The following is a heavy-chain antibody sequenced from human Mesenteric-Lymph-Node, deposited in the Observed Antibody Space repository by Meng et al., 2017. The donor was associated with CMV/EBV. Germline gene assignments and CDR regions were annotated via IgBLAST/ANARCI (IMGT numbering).Heavy chain of an antibody. J-gene: IGHJ4*02. CDR3: VRDDDRYSLDY. D-gene: IGHD2-15*01. CDR1: GFTFRSYA. V-gene: IGHV3-30*04. CDR2: ISYDGSNI. Sequence: GGSLRLSCAASGFTFRSYAMNWVRQAPGKGLEWVAVISYDGSNIYYADSVKGRITVSRDNAKNTLYLQMNSLRDDDTALYRCVRDDDRYSLDYWGQGALVTVSS.